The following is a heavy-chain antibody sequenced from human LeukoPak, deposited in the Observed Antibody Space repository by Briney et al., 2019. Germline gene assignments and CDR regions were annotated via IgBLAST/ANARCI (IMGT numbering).Heavy chain of an antibody. CDR2: ISDSGGST. J-gene: IGHJ5*02. Sequence: GGSLRLSCAASGFTFSNYDMSWVRQAPGKGLEWVSSISDSGGSTYYADSVKGRFTISRDNSKNTLYLQMTNLRVADTAVYYCAKDLSRAVAADWFDPWDQGSLVTVSS. CDR1: GFTFSNYD. V-gene: IGHV3-23*01. CDR3: AKDLSRAVAADWFDP. D-gene: IGHD6-19*01.